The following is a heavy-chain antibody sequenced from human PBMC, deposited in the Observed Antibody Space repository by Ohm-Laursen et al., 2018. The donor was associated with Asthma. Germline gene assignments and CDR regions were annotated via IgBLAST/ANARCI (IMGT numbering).Heavy chain of an antibody. J-gene: IGHJ6*02. CDR3: ARERGITSITIYGMDV. CDR2: IWYDGSKR. V-gene: IGHV3-33*08. Sequence: SLRLSCTASGFTFSSYGMQWVRQAPGKGLEWVAVIWYDGSKRYYADSVKGRFTISRDNSKNTVDLQMNSLRAEDTALYYCARERGITSITIYGMDVGGQGTTVTVSS. CDR1: GFTFSSYG. D-gene: IGHD3-3*01.